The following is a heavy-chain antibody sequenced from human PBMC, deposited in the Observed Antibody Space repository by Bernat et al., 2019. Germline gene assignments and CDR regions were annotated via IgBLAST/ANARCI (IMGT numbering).Heavy chain of an antibody. CDR2: ISGSGGST. J-gene: IGHJ3*02. CDR1: GFTFSSYA. D-gene: IGHD3-10*01. Sequence: EVQLLESGGGLVQPGGSLRLSCAASGFTFSSYAMSWVRQAPGKGLEWVSAISGSGGSTYYADSVKGRFTISRDNSKNTLYLQMNSLRAEDTAVYYGAKDSLVSTHAFDIWGQGTMVTVSS. CDR3: AKDSLVSTHAFDI. V-gene: IGHV3-23*01.